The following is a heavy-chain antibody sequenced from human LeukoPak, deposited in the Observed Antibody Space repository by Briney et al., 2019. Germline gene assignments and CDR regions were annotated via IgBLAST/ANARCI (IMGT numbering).Heavy chain of an antibody. CDR1: GGSISSGSYY. CDR2: IYTSGST. J-gene: IGHJ5*02. Sequence: SRTLSLTCTVSGGSISSGSYYWSWIRQPAGKGLEWIGRIYTSGSTNYNPSLKSRVTISVDTSKNQFSLKLSSVTAADTAVYYCAREEIGSISPPGWFDPWGQGTLVTVSS. D-gene: IGHD3-3*02. CDR3: AREEIGSISPPGWFDP. V-gene: IGHV4-61*02.